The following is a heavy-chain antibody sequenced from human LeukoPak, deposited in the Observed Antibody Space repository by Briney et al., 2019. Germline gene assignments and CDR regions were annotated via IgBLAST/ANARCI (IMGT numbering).Heavy chain of an antibody. D-gene: IGHD3-10*01. V-gene: IGHV3-7*01. CDR2: IKEDGSET. CDR1: GFRFSNSW. CDR3: ARAPGISGGY. Sequence: PGGSLRVSCAASGFRFSNSWMSWVRQAPGKGLEWVANIKEDGSETRYVDSVKGRFTMSRDNAKNSLYLQMNSLRAEDTAVYYCARAPGISGGYWGQGTLVTVSS. J-gene: IGHJ4*02.